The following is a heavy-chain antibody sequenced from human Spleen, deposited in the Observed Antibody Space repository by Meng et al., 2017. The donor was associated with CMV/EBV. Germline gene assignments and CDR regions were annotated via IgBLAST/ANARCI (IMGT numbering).Heavy chain of an antibody. V-gene: IGHV4-39*07. CDR3: AGGKGYSSSSDFHY. Sequence: QVQLQESGPGLVQPSETLSLTCTVSGDSISSRNYYWDFIRQPPGKGLEWIGGVYYSGSTYYNPSLKSRLTVSLDTSNSQFSLRLTSVIAADSAIYYCAGGKGYSSSSDFHYWGHGTMVTVSA. CDR1: GDSISSRNYY. CDR2: VYYSGST. J-gene: IGHJ4*01. D-gene: IGHD6-13*01.